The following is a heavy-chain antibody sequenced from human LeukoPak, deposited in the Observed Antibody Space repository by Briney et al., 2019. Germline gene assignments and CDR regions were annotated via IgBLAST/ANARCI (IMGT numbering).Heavy chain of an antibody. D-gene: IGHD3-3*01. CDR1: GFTFSSYW. Sequence: GGSLRLSCAASGFTFSSYWMSWVRQAPGKGLEWVANIKQDGSEKYYVDSVKGRFTISRDNAKNSLYLQMNSLRAEDTAVYYCAKDRITIFGVVIDAFDIWGQGTMVTVSS. CDR3: AKDRITIFGVVIDAFDI. CDR2: IKQDGSEK. V-gene: IGHV3-7*01. J-gene: IGHJ3*02.